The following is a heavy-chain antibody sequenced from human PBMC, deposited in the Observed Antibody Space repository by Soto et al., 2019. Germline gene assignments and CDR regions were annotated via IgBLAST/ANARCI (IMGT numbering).Heavy chain of an antibody. J-gene: IGHJ4*02. CDR1: GYAISSGFY. V-gene: IGHV4-38-2*01. D-gene: IGHD3-9*01. Sequence: PSETLSLTCDVSGYAISSGFYWAWIRQPPGKRLEWIGNIYFTGTTSYNPSLKSRVTISVDTSKNQFSLQVSSVTAADTAVYYCARGFDILTFGFCLDYWGQGTLVTVSS. CDR2: IYFTGTT. CDR3: ARGFDILTFGFCLDY.